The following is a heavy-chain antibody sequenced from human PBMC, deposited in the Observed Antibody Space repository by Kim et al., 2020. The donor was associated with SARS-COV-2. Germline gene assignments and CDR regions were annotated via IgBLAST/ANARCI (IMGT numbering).Heavy chain of an antibody. Sequence: GGSLRLSCAASGFTFSSYSMNWVRQAPGKGLEWVSSSSSSSSYIYYADSLKGRFTISRDNAKNSLYLQMNSLRAEDTAVYYCARDKSIAAAGRGAFDIWGQGTMVTVSS. D-gene: IGHD6-13*01. J-gene: IGHJ3*02. V-gene: IGHV3-21*01. CDR2: SSSSSSYI. CDR3: ARDKSIAAAGRGAFDI. CDR1: GFTFSSYS.